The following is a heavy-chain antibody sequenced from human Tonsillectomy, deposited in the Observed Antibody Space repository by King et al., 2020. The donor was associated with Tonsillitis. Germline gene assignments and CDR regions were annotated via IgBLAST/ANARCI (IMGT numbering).Heavy chain of an antibody. J-gene: IGHJ6*02. D-gene: IGHD2-15*01. CDR2: ISAYNGDT. CDR1: GYTFTRYG. Sequence: VQLVESGAEVKKPGASVKVSCKASGYTFTRYGISWVRQAPGQGLEWMGWISAYNGDTNYAQKVQGRVTMTTDTSTSTAYMELRSLRSDDTAVYYCALRFDYYCSGGSCFSEGYYGMDVWGQGTTVTVSS. V-gene: IGHV1-18*04. CDR3: ALRFDYYCSGGSCFSEGYYGMDV.